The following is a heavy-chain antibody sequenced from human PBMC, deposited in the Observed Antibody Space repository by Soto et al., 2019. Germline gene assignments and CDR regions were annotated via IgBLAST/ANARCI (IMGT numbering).Heavy chain of an antibody. CDR3: AGDDDFWSGYPLPLGY. CDR2: IWYDGSNK. J-gene: IGHJ4*02. CDR1: GFTFSSYG. D-gene: IGHD3-3*01. V-gene: IGHV3-33*01. Sequence: QVQLVESGGGVVQPGRSLGLSCAASGFTFSSYGMHWVRQAPGKGLEWVAVIWYDGSNKYYADSVKGRFTISRDNSKNTLYLQMNSLRAEDTAVYYCAGDDDFWSGYPLPLGYWGQGTLVTVSS.